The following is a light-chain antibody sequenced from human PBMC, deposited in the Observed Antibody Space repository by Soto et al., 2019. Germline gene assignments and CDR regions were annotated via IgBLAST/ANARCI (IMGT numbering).Light chain of an antibody. CDR2: GAS. CDR3: QQYGSSPHT. Sequence: EIVLTQSPGTLSLSPGERATLSCRASHSFSSSYLAWYQQKPGQAPRLLISGASSRATGIPDRFSGSGSGTDFTLTISRLEPEDSAVYYCQQYGSSPHTFGGGTKVEIK. CDR1: HSFSSSY. J-gene: IGKJ4*01. V-gene: IGKV3-20*01.